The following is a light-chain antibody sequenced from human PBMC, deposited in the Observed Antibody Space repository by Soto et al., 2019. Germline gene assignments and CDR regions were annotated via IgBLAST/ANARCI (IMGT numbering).Light chain of an antibody. CDR3: QQRQYWPPIT. Sequence: PGERVTLSCTASQHRHSFLSWYQQRPGQAPRPLIYDGWKRAAGVPDRISGAGSDTDYTLTISSLEPEDFAIYYCQQRQYWPPITFGQGTRLEIK. CDR1: QHRHSF. V-gene: IGKV3-11*01. CDR2: DGW. J-gene: IGKJ5*01.